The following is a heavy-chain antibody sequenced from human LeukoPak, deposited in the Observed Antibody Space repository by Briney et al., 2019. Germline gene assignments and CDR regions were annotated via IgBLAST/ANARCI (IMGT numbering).Heavy chain of an antibody. Sequence: PGGSLRLSCAASGFTFSSYAMSWVRQAPGKGLEWVSAISGSGGSTYYADSVKGRFTISRDNSKNTLYLQMNSLRAEDTAVYYCAKAYCGGDCYSGVDFFDHWGQGTLVTVSS. CDR1: GFTFSSYA. V-gene: IGHV3-23*01. D-gene: IGHD2-21*02. CDR2: ISGSGGST. CDR3: AKAYCGGDCYSGVDFFDH. J-gene: IGHJ4*02.